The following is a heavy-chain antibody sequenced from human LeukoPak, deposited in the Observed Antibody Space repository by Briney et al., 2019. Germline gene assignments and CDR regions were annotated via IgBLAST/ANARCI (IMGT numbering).Heavy chain of an antibody. V-gene: IGHV3-48*04. Sequence: GGSLRLSCAASGFTFSSYSMNWVRQAPGKGLEWVSYISSSSSTIYYADSVKGRFTISRDNAKNSLYLQMNSLRAEDTAVYYCPREEGYYYDSSGYYFFDYWGQGTLVTVSS. CDR1: GFTFSSYS. CDR2: ISSSSSTI. D-gene: IGHD3-22*01. CDR3: PREEGYYYDSSGYYFFDY. J-gene: IGHJ4*02.